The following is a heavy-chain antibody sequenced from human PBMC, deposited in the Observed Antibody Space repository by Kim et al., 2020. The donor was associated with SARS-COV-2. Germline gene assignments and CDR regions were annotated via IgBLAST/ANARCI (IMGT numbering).Heavy chain of an antibody. D-gene: IGHD4-4*01. J-gene: IGHJ4*02. CDR1: GFTFSSYS. V-gene: IGHV3-21*01. CDR3: AKDVVPLPTVPSNYGGGPDF. Sequence: GGSLRLSCAGSGFTFSSYSMNWVRQAPGKGLEWVSSISSSSNYIYYIDSVKGRFTISRDNAKNSLYLQMNSLRAEDTAVYYCAKDVVPLPTVPSNYGGGPDFWGQGTLVTVSS. CDR2: ISSSSNYI.